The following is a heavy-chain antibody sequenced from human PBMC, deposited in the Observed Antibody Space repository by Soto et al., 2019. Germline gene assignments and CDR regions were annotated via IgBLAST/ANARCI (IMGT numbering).Heavy chain of an antibody. J-gene: IGHJ5*01. D-gene: IGHD2-15*01. CDR3: AHAMLYCTGGSCSTWFDS. V-gene: IGHV2-5*02. CDR1: GFSLSTSGVG. Sequence: QITLKESGPTLVKPTQTLTLTCTFSGFSLSTSGVGVGWIRQPPGKALEWLALIYWDDDKRYSASLNSRLTITKDTSKNQVVLTMTNVDPVDTATYYCAHAMLYCTGGSCSTWFDSWGPGTLVTVSS. CDR2: IYWDDDK.